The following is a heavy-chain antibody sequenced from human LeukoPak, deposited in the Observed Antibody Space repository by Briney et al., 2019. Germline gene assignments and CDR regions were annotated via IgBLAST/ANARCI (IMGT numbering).Heavy chain of an antibody. D-gene: IGHD3-10*01. Sequence: ASVKVSCKASGYTFTGYYMHWVRQAPGQGLEWMGIINPSGGSTSYAQKFQGRVTMTRDMSTSTVYMELSSLRSDDTAVYYCAKGGEFRYYYGSGSYYNMWFDPWGQGTLVTVSS. J-gene: IGHJ5*02. CDR3: AKGGEFRYYYGSGSYYNMWFDP. CDR1: GYTFTGYY. V-gene: IGHV1-46*01. CDR2: INPSGGST.